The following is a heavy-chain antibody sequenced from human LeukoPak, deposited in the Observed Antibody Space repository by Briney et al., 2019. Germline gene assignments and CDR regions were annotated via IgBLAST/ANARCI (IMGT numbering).Heavy chain of an antibody. J-gene: IGHJ4*02. Sequence: GGSLRLSCAASGFYFANYAMSWVRQAPGKGLEWVSATVGGGSPNTYHADSVKGRFTISRDNSKNTLYLQMNSLRAEDTAVYYCARVNGGSLLWSFLNYFDYWGQGTLVTVSS. CDR3: ARVNGGSLLWSFLNYFDY. CDR1: GFYFANYA. D-gene: IGHD2-15*01. V-gene: IGHV3-23*01. CDR2: TVGGGSPNT.